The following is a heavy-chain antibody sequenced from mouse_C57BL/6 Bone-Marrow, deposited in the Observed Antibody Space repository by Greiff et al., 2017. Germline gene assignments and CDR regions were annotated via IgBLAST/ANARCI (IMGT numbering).Heavy chain of an antibody. CDR2: IYPGSGST. Sequence: QVQLQQPGAELVKPGASVKMSCTASGYTFTSYWITWVKQRPGQGLEWIGDIYPGSGSTNYNETFKSKATLTVDTSSSPAYMQLSSLTSEDSAVDYCARGGLRLVAYWGQGTLVTVSA. CDR3: ARGGLRLVAY. D-gene: IGHD3-2*02. J-gene: IGHJ3*01. V-gene: IGHV1-55*01. CDR1: GYTFTSYW.